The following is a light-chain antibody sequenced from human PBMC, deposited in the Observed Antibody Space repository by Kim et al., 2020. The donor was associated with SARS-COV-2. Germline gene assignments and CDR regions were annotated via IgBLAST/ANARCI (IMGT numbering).Light chain of an antibody. CDR3: SSYTTSNTGV. CDR2: EVS. Sequence: GQAVTISCTGNSSDVGSYNRVSWYQQPPGTAPKLIIYEVSNRPSGVPDRFSGSKSGNTASLTISGLQAEDEADYYCSSYTTSNTGVFGTGTKVTVL. CDR1: SSDVGSYNR. V-gene: IGLV2-18*02. J-gene: IGLJ1*01.